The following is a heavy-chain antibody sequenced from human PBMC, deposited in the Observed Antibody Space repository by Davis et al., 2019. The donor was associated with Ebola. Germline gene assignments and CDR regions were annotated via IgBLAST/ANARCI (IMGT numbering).Heavy chain of an antibody. CDR3: ERGSSPMDY. Sequence: PSETLSLTCTASGCPISSYYWSWIRQPPGKGLEWIGDIYYSGSSNSNPSPKSRVTRSVDTYKNQFSLKLSSVTAAETAVDYCERGSSPMDYWGQGTLVTVSS. J-gene: IGHJ4*02. V-gene: IGHV4-59*08. CDR2: IYYSGSS. CDR1: GCPISSYY. D-gene: IGHD3-10*01.